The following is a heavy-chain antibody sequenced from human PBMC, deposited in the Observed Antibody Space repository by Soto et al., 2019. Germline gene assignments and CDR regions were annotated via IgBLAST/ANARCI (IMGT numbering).Heavy chain of an antibody. V-gene: IGHV3-11*01. D-gene: IGHD6-19*01. CDR3: ARDLGQWLVWVPQGWFDP. CDR1: GFTFSDYY. CDR2: ISSSGSTI. Sequence: QVQLVESGGGLVKPGGSLRLSCAASGFTFSDYYMSWIRQAPGKGLEWVSYISSSGSTIYYTDSVKGRFTISRDNAKNSLYLQMNSLRAEDTAVYYCARDLGQWLVWVPQGWFDPWGQGTLVTVSS. J-gene: IGHJ5*02.